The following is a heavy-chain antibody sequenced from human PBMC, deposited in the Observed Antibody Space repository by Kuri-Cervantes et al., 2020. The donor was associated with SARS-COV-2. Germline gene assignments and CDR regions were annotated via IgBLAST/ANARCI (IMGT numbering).Heavy chain of an antibody. CDR3: TTDTPLSQHYDFWSGYHYGMDV. D-gene: IGHD3-3*01. J-gene: IGHJ6*02. CDR2: IKSKTDGGTT. Sequence: GGSLRLSCAASGFTFSNAWMNWVRQAPGKGLEWVGRIKSKTDGGTTDYAAHVKGRFTISRDDSKNTLYLQMNSLKTEDTAVYYCTTDTPLSQHYDFWSGYHYGMDVWGQGTTVTVSS. V-gene: IGHV3-15*07. CDR1: GFTFSNAW.